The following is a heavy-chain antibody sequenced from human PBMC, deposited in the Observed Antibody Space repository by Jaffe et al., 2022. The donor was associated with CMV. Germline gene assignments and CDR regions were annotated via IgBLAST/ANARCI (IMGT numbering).Heavy chain of an antibody. V-gene: IGHV4-39*01. CDR2: IYYSGST. Sequence: QLQLQESGPGLVKPSETLSLTCTVSGGSIKNNNYYWGWIRQSPGKGLEWIATIYYSGSTYSNPSLSSRITISVDTSKNQVSLKLSSVTATDTAVYYCARHIRDGSKLYRYYFDYWGQGTLVTVSS. CDR1: GGSIKNNNYY. CDR3: ARHIRDGSKLYRYYFDY. J-gene: IGHJ4*02. D-gene: IGHD3-16*02.